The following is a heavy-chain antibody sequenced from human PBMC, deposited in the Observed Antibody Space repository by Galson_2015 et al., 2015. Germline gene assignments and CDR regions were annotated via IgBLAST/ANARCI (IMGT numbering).Heavy chain of an antibody. CDR2: IIPIFGTA. CDR1: GGTFSSYA. CDR3: ARLHYGSGSYFPYYYYGMDV. J-gene: IGHJ6*02. D-gene: IGHD3-10*01. V-gene: IGHV1-69*13. Sequence: SVKVSCKASGGTFSSYAISWVRQAPGQGLEWMGGIIPIFGTANYAQKFQGRVTITADESTSTVYMELSSLRSEDTAVYYCARLHYGSGSYFPYYYYGMDVWGQGTTVTVSS.